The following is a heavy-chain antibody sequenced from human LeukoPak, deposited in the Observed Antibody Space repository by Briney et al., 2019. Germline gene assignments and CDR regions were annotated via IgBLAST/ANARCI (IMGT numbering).Heavy chain of an antibody. CDR2: IYSGGST. J-gene: IGHJ4*02. Sequence: QTGGSLRLSCAASGFTFSSYAMHWVRQAPGKGLEWVSVIYSGGSTYYADSVKGRFTISRDNSKNTLYLQMNSLRAEDTAVYYCARGERENDYVWGSYRLDYWGQGTLVTVSS. CDR1: GFTFSSYA. D-gene: IGHD3-16*02. V-gene: IGHV3-66*01. CDR3: ARGERENDYVWGSYRLDY.